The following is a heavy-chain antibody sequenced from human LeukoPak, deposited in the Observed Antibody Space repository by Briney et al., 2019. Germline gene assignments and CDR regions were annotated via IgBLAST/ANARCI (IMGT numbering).Heavy chain of an antibody. CDR2: IYYSGST. V-gene: IGHV4-59*13. CDR1: GGSISRYF. D-gene: IGHD3-9*01. J-gene: IGHJ4*02. CDR3: ARETHYDILTGYSSYYFDY. Sequence: SETLSLTCTVSGGSISRYFWSWIRQPPGKGLEWIGYIYYSGSTNYNPSLKSRVTMSVDTSKNRFSLKLSSVTAADTALYYCARETHYDILTGYSSYYFDYWGQGTLVTVSS.